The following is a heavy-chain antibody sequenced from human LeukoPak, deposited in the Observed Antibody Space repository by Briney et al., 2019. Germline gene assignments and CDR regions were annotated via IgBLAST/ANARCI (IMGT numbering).Heavy chain of an antibody. CDR1: GFTFSSSA. J-gene: IGHJ3*02. CDR2: ISGSGGST. Sequence: PGGSLRLSCAASGFTFSSSAMSWVRQAPGKGLEWVSAISGSGGSTYYADSMKGRFTISRDNSKNTLYLQVNSLRAEDTAMYYCARNILFAFDIWGQGTMVTVSS. V-gene: IGHV3-23*01. CDR3: ARNILFAFDI. D-gene: IGHD2/OR15-2a*01.